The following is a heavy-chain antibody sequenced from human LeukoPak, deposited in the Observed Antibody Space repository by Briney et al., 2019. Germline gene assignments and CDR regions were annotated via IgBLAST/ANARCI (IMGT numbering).Heavy chain of an antibody. J-gene: IGHJ5*01. V-gene: IGHV4-59*01. D-gene: IGHD6-13*01. CDR3: ARDSGERESSSWYWFGY. CDR1: GGSISSYY. Sequence: SETLSLTCTVSGGSISSYYWNWIRQPPGKGLEWIGYIYYSGSTNYNPSLKSRVTMSVDTSKNQFSLKLTSVTAADTAVYYCARDSGERESSSWYWFGYWGQGTLVTVSS. CDR2: IYYSGST.